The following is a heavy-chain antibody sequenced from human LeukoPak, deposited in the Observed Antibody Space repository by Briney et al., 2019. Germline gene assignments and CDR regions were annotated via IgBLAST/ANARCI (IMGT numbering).Heavy chain of an antibody. J-gene: IGHJ4*02. Sequence: SGPTLVKPTQTLTLTCTFSGFSLTSNGVGVAWIRQPPGKALEWLALIYWNDYKSYSPSLKSRLTITKDTSKNQVVLTMTNMDPVDTATYFCAHRLSGTYSAGIDYWGQGTLVAVSS. CDR2: IYWNDYK. D-gene: IGHD1-26*01. V-gene: IGHV2-5*01. CDR1: GFSLTSNGVG. CDR3: AHRLSGTYSAGIDY.